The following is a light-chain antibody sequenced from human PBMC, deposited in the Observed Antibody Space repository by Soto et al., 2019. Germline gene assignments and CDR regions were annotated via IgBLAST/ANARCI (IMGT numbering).Light chain of an antibody. Sequence: QSVLTQPASVSGSPGQSITISCTGTSSDVGGYKFVSWYQQHPGKAPKLMIYEVSNRPSGVSSRLSGSKSGNTASLTISALHSDDEADYYCGSYTGSIYVFXPGTKRTVL. CDR1: SSDVGGYKF. CDR2: EVS. V-gene: IGLV2-14*01. J-gene: IGLJ1*01. CDR3: GSYTGSIYV.